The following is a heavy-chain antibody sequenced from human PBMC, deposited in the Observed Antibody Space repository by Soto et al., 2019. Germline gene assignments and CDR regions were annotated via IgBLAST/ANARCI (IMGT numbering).Heavy chain of an antibody. CDR1: ALSNSISTYS. V-gene: IGHV4-30-2*06. Sequence: PSETLSLTCNMSALSNSISTYSWGWFRQSPGKALQWIGFIYQSREPSYNASLPGRVTIALDRANHQSSLKLTSVTAAATAVYFCAGMPNTSGLRFDRGG. CDR3: AGMPNTSGLRFDR. J-gene: IGHJ5*02. D-gene: IGHD6-19*01. CDR2: IYQSREP.